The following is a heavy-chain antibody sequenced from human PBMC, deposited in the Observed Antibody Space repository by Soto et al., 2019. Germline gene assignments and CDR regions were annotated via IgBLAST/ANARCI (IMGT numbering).Heavy chain of an antibody. Sequence: GGSLRLSCAVSGFTFDDNAMHWVRQAPEKGLEWVSGINWKSDIGYADSVKGRFTISRDDAEKSLYLQMNSLRAEDTALYYCAREPQGIAAALDYWGQGTLVTVSS. CDR3: AREPQGIAAALDY. V-gene: IGHV3-9*01. J-gene: IGHJ4*02. CDR1: GFTFDDNA. D-gene: IGHD6-13*01. CDR2: INWKSDI.